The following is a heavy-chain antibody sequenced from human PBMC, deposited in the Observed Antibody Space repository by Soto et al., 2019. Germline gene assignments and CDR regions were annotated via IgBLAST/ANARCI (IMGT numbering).Heavy chain of an antibody. V-gene: IGHV4-59*12. CDR3: AYSTGWYRHDV. CDR1: GGSISSYY. CDR2: IFYSGST. J-gene: IGHJ3*01. Sequence: QVQLQESGPGLVKPSETLSLTCTVSGGSISSYYWSWIRQPPGKGLEWIGFIFYSGSTSYNPSLKSRVTISIDTSEYQFSLKLTSVTAADTAIYYCAYSTGWYRHDVWGQGTSVTVSS. D-gene: IGHD6-19*01.